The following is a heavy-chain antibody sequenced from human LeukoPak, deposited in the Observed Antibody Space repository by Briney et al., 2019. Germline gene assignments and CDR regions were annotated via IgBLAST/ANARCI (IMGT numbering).Heavy chain of an antibody. J-gene: IGHJ5*02. Sequence: GGSLRLSCTASGLLFGDYAMTWVRQVPGKGLEWLGCIRSKAYGGTAEYAASVKGRSTISRDDSKSVAYVQMNSLKTEDTAVYHCTVQVVPSDNWFDPWGQGTLVTVSS. D-gene: IGHD2-2*01. V-gene: IGHV3-49*04. CDR3: TVQVVPSDNWFDP. CDR2: IRSKAYGGTA. CDR1: GLLFGDYA.